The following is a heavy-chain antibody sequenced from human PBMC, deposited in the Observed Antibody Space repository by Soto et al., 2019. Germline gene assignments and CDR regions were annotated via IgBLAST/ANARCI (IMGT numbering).Heavy chain of an antibody. CDR2: IYWDDDK. V-gene: IGHV2-5*02. J-gene: IGHJ4*02. CDR1: GFSLSTSGVG. D-gene: IGHD1-1*01. Sequence: QISLKESGPPRVKPTQTLTLTCTFSGFSLSTSGVGVGWIRQPPGKALQQLALIYWDDDKRYSPSLKSRLTITKDTSKNPVVLTMTNTDPVDTATYYCAHRVGLHGNWSGGSLDFWGQGAQVTVSS. CDR3: AHRVGLHGNWSGGSLDF.